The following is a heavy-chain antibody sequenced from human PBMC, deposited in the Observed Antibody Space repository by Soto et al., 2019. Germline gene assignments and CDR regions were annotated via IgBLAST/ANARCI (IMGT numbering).Heavy chain of an antibody. V-gene: IGHV3-64*04. CDR3: ARDAISMIRGTNTGFAP. CDR1: YG. Sequence: YGMDFLRKNKGKGLEYVSAISSNGGSTYYADSVKGRFTISRDNSKNTLYLQMNRLRADDTAVYYCARDAISMIRGTNTGFAPRGHGTPVPVSS. D-gene: IGHD3-22*01. CDR2: ISSNGGST. J-gene: IGHJ5*02.